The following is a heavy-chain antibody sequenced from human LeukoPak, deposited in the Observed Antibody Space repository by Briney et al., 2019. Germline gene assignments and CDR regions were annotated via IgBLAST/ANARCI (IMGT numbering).Heavy chain of an antibody. Sequence: PGGSLRLSCAASGFTFSRSWMHWVRQAPGKGLEWVASIKQDGSEKYYVDSVKGRFTISRDNAKNSLYLQMNSLRTEDTAVYYCVRDGSSWGNFDYWGQGTLVSVSS. CDR1: GFTFSRSW. CDR3: VRDGSSWGNFDY. J-gene: IGHJ4*02. D-gene: IGHD7-27*01. V-gene: IGHV3-7*01. CDR2: IKQDGSEK.